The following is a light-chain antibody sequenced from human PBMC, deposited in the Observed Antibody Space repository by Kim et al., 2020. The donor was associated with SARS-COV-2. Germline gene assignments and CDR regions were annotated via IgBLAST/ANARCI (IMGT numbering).Light chain of an antibody. CDR1: QSVSSN. J-gene: IGKJ2*01. V-gene: IGKV3-15*01. Sequence: SVSPWERAALSCRASQSVSSNVAWYQQKPGQAPRLLIYGASTRATGIPARFSGSGSGTEFTLTISSLQSEDFAVYYCQQYNNWRYTFGQGTKLEI. CDR2: GAS. CDR3: QQYNNWRYT.